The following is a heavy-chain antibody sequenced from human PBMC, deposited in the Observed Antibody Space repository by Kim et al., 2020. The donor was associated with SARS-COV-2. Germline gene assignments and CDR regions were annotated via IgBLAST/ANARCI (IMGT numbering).Heavy chain of an antibody. CDR2: ISYDGSNK. Sequence: GGSLRLSCAASGFTFSSYGMHWVRQAPGKGLEWVAVISYDGSNKYYADSVKGRFTISRDNSKNTLYLQMNSLRAEDTAVYYCASGGGGSYYYFDYWGQGTLGTVSS. J-gene: IGHJ4*02. V-gene: IGHV3-33*05. CDR1: GFTFSSYG. CDR3: ASGGGGSYYYFDY. D-gene: IGHD1-26*01.